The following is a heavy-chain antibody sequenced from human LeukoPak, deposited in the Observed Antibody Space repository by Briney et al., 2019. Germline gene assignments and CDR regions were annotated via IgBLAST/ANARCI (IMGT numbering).Heavy chain of an antibody. CDR1: GYTFTGYY. D-gene: IGHD1-26*01. CDR2: INPNSGGT. CDR3: ARIVGATTHFDY. Sequence: GASVKVSCKASGYTFTGYYMHWVRQAPGQGLEWMGWINPNSGGTNYAQKFQGRVTMTRDTSISTAYMELNRLRSDDTAVYYCARIVGATTHFDYWGQGTLVTVSS. J-gene: IGHJ4*02. V-gene: IGHV1-2*02.